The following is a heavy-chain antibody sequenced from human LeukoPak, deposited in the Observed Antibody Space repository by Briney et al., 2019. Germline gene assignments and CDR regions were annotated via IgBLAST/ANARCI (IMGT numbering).Heavy chain of an antibody. CDR2: VYYSGST. D-gene: IGHD1-26*01. J-gene: IGHJ4*02. Sequence: SETLSPTCTVSGASISSYYWSWVWQPPGKGLEWIGYVYYSGSTNYNPSLKSRVTIPIDTSKNQFFLILSSVTAADTAVYYCARAYSGTYSYFDHWGQGTLVTVSS. V-gene: IGHV4-59*01. CDR1: GASISSYY. CDR3: ARAYSGTYSYFDH.